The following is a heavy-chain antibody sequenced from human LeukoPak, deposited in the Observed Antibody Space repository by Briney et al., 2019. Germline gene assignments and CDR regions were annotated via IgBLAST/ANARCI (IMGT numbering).Heavy chain of an antibody. CDR2: ISAYNGNT. D-gene: IGHD3-22*01. CDR1: GYTFTSYG. CDR3: AREDYDSSGYSEIDY. Sequence: ASVKVSCKASGYTFTSYGISWVRQAPGQGLEWMGWISAYNGNTNYAQKLQGRVTMTTDTSTSTAYMELRSLRSDDTAVYYCAREDYDSSGYSEIDYWGQGTLVTVSS. V-gene: IGHV1-18*01. J-gene: IGHJ4*02.